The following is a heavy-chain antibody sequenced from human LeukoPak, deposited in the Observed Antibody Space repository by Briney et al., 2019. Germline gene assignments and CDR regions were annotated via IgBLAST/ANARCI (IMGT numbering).Heavy chain of an antibody. D-gene: IGHD3-10*01. CDR2: IRYDGSNK. V-gene: IGHV3-30*02. Sequence: PGGSLRLSCAASGFTFSSYGMHWVRQAPGKGLEWVAFIRYDGSNKYYADSVKGRLTISRDNSKNTLYLQMNSLRAEDTAVYYCAKTYGSGSYYGDWGQGTLVTVSS. CDR1: GFTFSSYG. CDR3: AKTYGSGSYYGD. J-gene: IGHJ4*02.